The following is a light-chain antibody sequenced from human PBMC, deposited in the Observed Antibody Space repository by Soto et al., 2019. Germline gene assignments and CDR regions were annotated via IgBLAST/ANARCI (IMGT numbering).Light chain of an antibody. Sequence: EIVLTQSPGTLSLSPRERATLSCRASHSVSSSYLAWYQQNPGQAPRLLIYGASSRATGIPDRFSGSGSGTDFTLTIIRLEPEDCAVYYCQQYGSSPPYTFGQGTKLEIK. J-gene: IGKJ2*01. V-gene: IGKV3-20*01. CDR1: HSVSSSY. CDR2: GAS. CDR3: QQYGSSPPYT.